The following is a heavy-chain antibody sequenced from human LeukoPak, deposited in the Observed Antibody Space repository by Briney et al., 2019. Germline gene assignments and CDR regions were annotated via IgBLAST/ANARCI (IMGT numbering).Heavy chain of an antibody. V-gene: IGHV3-7*03. J-gene: IGHJ1*01. CDR3: ASRIAAAGAEYFQH. CDR2: IKQDGSEK. Sequence: GGSLRLSCAASGFTFSSYWMSWVRQAPGKGLEWVANIKQDGSEKYYVGSVKGRFTISRDSAKNSLYLQMNSLRAEDTAVYYCASRIAAAGAEYFQHWGQGTLVTVSS. D-gene: IGHD6-13*01. CDR1: GFTFSSYW.